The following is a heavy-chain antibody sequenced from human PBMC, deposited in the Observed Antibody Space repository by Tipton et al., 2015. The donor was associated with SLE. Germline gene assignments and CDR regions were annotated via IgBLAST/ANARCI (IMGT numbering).Heavy chain of an antibody. CDR1: GGSISSSSYY. D-gene: IGHD3-22*01. CDR3: ARANYFDSSGYYFDS. CDR2: IYHNGSP. Sequence: TLSLTCTVSGGSISSSSYYWAWIRQPPGKGLEWIGNIYHNGSPYYNPSLKTRVSMSVDASRDQFSLRLTSVTAADTAVYYCARANYFDSSGYYFDSWGQGTLVTVSS. V-gene: IGHV4-39*07. J-gene: IGHJ4*02.